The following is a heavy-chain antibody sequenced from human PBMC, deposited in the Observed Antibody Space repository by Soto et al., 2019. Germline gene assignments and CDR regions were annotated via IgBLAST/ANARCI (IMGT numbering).Heavy chain of an antibody. V-gene: IGHV1-69*08. D-gene: IGHD2-15*01. CDR1: GGTFSSYT. CDR2: IIPILGIA. Sequence: QVQLVQSGAEVKKPGSSVKVSCKASGGTFSSYTISGVRQAPGQGLEWMGRIIPILGIANYAQKFQGRVTITADKSTITAYMELSSLRSEDTAVYYCARDALTGSRTRFFDYWGQGTLVTVSS. CDR3: ARDALTGSRTRFFDY. J-gene: IGHJ4*02.